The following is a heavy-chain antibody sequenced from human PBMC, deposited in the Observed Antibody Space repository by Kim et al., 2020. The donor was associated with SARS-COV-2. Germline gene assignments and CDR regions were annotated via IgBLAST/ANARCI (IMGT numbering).Heavy chain of an antibody. CDR2: ISSNGGST. CDR1: GFTFSSHA. J-gene: IGHJ4*02. Sequence: GGSLRLSCSASGFTFSSHAMPWVRQAPGKGLEYVSAISSNGGSTYSADSVKGRFTITRDNSKNTLYLQMSSLRAEDTGVYYCVNQGLQMGYWGQGALVTVSS. CDR3: VNQGLQMGY. V-gene: IGHV3-64D*09. D-gene: IGHD4-4*01.